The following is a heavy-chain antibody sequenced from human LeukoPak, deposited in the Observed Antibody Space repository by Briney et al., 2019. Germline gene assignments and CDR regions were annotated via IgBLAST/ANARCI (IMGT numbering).Heavy chain of an antibody. CDR3: AKDWDRYYYYMDV. D-gene: IGHD1-26*01. Sequence: GGSLRLSCAASGFTVSSNYMSWVRQAPGKGLEWVSVIYSSGSTYYADSVKGRFTISRDNSKNTLYLQMNSLRAEDTAVYYCAKDWDRYYYYMDVWGKGTTVTISS. CDR1: GFTVSSNY. CDR2: IYSSGST. J-gene: IGHJ6*03. V-gene: IGHV3-66*01.